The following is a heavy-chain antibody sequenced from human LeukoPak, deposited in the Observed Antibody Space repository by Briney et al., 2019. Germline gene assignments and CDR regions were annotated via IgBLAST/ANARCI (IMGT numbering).Heavy chain of an antibody. CDR3: AKSQYSRDGGFDY. CDR1: GFTFSNYG. J-gene: IGHJ4*02. V-gene: IGHV3-30*18. Sequence: PGRSLRLSCAASGFTFSNYGMHWVHQAPGKGLEWVAVISYDGSNRYCADSVKGRFTISRDNSKNMSYLQMNSLRAEDTAVYYCAKSQYSRDGGFDYWGQGTLVTVSS. D-gene: IGHD2-15*01. CDR2: ISYDGSNR.